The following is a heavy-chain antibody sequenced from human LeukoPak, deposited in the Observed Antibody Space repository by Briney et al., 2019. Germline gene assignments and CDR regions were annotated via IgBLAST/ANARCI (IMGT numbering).Heavy chain of an antibody. J-gene: IGHJ3*02. CDR1: GFTFSNYA. Sequence: PGGSLRLSCAASGFTFSNYAMTWVRQAPGKGLEWVSGISGSGDSTYYADSVKGRFTISRDNSKNTLYLQMNSLRAEDTAVYYCARALYPYYDSSGTPPPDAFDIWGQGTMVTVSS. D-gene: IGHD3-22*01. V-gene: IGHV3-23*01. CDR2: ISGSGDST. CDR3: ARALYPYYDSSGTPPPDAFDI.